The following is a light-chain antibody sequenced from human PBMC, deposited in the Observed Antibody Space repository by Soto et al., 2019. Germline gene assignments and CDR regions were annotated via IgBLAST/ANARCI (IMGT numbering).Light chain of an antibody. Sequence: EIVMTQSPATLSVSPGERATLSCRASQSVSSNLAWYQQKPGLAPRLLIFGASGRATGIPDRFSGSGSGTDFTLTISRLEPEDFAIYYCQQYGTSPLTFGGGTKVDIK. CDR2: GAS. CDR1: QSVSSN. V-gene: IGKV3-20*01. CDR3: QQYGTSPLT. J-gene: IGKJ4*01.